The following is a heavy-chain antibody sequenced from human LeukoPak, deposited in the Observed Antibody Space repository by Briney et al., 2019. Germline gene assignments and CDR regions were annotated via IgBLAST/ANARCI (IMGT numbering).Heavy chain of an antibody. V-gene: IGHV1-69*04. CDR1: GGTCSSYT. CDR3: ARERCSSTSCYRPYYYMDV. D-gene: IGHD2-2*02. Sequence: SVKVSCKASGGTCSSYTISWVRQAPGQGLEWMGRIIPILGIANYAQKFQGRVTITADKSTSTAYMELSSLRSEDTAVYYCARERCSSTSCYRPYYYMDVWGKGTTVTVSS. J-gene: IGHJ6*03. CDR2: IIPILGIA.